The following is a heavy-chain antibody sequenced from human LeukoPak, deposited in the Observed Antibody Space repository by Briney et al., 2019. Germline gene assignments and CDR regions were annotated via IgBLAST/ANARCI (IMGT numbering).Heavy chain of an antibody. CDR1: GGSFSGYY. CDR2: INHSGST. J-gene: IGHJ1*01. Sequence: SETLSLTCAVYGGSFSGYYWSWIRQPPGKGLEWIGEINHSGSTNYNPSLKSRATISVDTSKNQFSLKLSSVTAADTAVYYCARFGSSWSGYFQHWGQGTLVTVSS. D-gene: IGHD6-13*01. CDR3: ARFGSSWSGYFQH. V-gene: IGHV4-34*01.